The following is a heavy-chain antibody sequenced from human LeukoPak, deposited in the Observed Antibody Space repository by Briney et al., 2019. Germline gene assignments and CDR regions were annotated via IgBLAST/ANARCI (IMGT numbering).Heavy chain of an antibody. J-gene: IGHJ4*02. CDR1: GFTFSSYA. CDR2: ISGSGGST. D-gene: IGHD3-10*01. Sequence: GGSLRLSCAASGFTFSSYAMSWVRQAPGKGLEWVSAISGSGGSTYYADSVKGRFTISRDNSKNTLYLQMNSLRAEDTAVYYCAKGGSGSYFSLDFDYWGQGTLVTVSS. CDR3: AKGGSGSYFSLDFDY. V-gene: IGHV3-23*01.